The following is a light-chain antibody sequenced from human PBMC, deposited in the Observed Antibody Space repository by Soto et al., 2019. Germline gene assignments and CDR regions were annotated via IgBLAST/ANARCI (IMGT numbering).Light chain of an antibody. J-gene: IGKJ1*01. CDR2: GAS. CDR3: QQYNNWPRT. V-gene: IGKV3-15*01. CDR1: QSIGKD. Sequence: EIVMTQSPVTLSVSPGEGATLSCWASQSIGKDVAWYQQRPGQAPRLLIYGASTRAPGIPARFSGSGSGTDFTLTISGLLSEDFALYYCQQYNNWPRTFGQGNNV.